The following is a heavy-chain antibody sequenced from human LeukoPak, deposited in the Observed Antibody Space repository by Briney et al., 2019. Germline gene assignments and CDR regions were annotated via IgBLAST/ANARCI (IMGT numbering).Heavy chain of an antibody. CDR1: GYSIGSDYY. Sequence: PSETLSLTCAVSGYSIGSDYYWGWIRQPPGKGLEWIGSIYYSGSTYYNPSLKSRVTISVDTSKNQFSLKLSSVTAADTAVYYCAGKTYYYDSSGQGLDYWGQGTLVTVSS. V-gene: IGHV4-38-2*01. CDR2: IYYSGST. CDR3: AGKTYYYDSSGQGLDY. J-gene: IGHJ4*02. D-gene: IGHD3-22*01.